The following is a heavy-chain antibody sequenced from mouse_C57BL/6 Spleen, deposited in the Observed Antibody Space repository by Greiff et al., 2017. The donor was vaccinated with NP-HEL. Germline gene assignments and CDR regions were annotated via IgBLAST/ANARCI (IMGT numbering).Heavy chain of an antibody. V-gene: IGHV1-62-3*01. Sequence: VQLQQPGAELVKPGASVKLSCKASGYTFTSYWMHWVKQRPGRGLEWIGRIDPNSGSTNYNEKFKSKATLTVDKSSSTAYMQLSSLTSEDSAVYDCARERAYGSSPYYFDYWGQGTTLTVSA. CDR1: GYTFTSYW. D-gene: IGHD1-1*01. J-gene: IGHJ2*01. CDR2: IDPNSGST. CDR3: ARERAYGSSPYYFDY.